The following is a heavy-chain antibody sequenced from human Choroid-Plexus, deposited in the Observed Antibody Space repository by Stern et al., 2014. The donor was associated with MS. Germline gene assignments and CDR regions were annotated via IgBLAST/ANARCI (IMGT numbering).Heavy chain of an antibody. CDR1: GFTLGSCA. CDR2: VSYDGSNK. CDR3: AKDRQYLTYFFDH. V-gene: IGHV3-30*18. J-gene: IGHJ5*02. D-gene: IGHD2/OR15-2a*01. Sequence: QVQLVQSGGGVVQPGTPLRLSCVASGFTLGSCAMHWVRQAPGKGLEWVAGVSYDGSNKYYADSVKGRFTISRDNSQNTLYMQMSSLRPEDTAVYYCAKDRQYLTYFFDHWGQGSLVTVSS.